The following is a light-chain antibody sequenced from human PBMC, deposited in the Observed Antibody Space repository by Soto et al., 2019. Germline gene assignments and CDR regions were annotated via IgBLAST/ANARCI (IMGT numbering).Light chain of an antibody. Sequence: EIVLTQSPGTLSLSPGEGATLSCRASQSIGGNFLAWYQQRRGQAPRLLIHGASNRATGIPDRFSGSGSGTDFPLTITRLEPEDFAVYCSQLYGGSPRTCGQGTKVEVK. CDR3: QLYGGSPRT. J-gene: IGKJ1*01. CDR1: QSIGGNF. V-gene: IGKV3-20*01. CDR2: GAS.